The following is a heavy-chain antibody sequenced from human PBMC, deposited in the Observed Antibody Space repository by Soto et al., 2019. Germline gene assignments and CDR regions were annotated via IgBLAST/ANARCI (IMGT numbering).Heavy chain of an antibody. CDR3: AKGRYYFDY. CDR1: GFTFSSYA. V-gene: IGHV3-23*01. Sequence: ESGGGLVQPGGSLRLSCAASGFTFSSYAMNWVRQAPGKGLEWVSTISGSGGSTYYADSVKGRFTISRDNSKSTLYLQMISLRAEDTAVYYCAKGRYYFDYWGQGSLVTVSS. CDR2: ISGSGGST. J-gene: IGHJ4*02.